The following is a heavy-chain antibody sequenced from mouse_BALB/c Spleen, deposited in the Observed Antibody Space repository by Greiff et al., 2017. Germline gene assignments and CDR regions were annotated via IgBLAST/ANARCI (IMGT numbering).Heavy chain of an antibody. CDR2: INPSNGGT. V-gene: IGHV1S81*02. CDR3: TRSGEYGNTRFAY. Sequence: VKLMESGAELVKPGASVKLSCKASGYTFTSYYMYWVKQRPGQGLEWIGEINPSNGGTNFNEKFKSKATLTVDKSSSTAYMQLSSLTSEDSAVYYCTRSGEYGNTRFAYWGQGTLVTVSA. D-gene: IGHD2-10*02. CDR1: GYTFTSYY. J-gene: IGHJ3*01.